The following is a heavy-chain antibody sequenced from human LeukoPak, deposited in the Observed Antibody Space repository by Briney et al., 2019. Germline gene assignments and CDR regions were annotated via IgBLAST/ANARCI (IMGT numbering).Heavy chain of an antibody. D-gene: IGHD1-26*01. Sequence: GGSLRLSCAASGFTFSSYAMHWVRQAPGKGLEWVAVISYDGSNKYCADSVKGRFTISRDNSKNTLYLQMNSLRAEDTAVYYCARSEGSSGFDYWGQGTLVTVSS. CDR2: ISYDGSNK. V-gene: IGHV3-30*04. J-gene: IGHJ4*02. CDR3: ARSEGSSGFDY. CDR1: GFTFSSYA.